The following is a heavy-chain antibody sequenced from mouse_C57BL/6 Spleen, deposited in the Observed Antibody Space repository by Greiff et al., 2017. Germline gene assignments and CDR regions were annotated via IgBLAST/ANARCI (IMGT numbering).Heavy chain of an antibody. CDR2: IYPRDGST. Sequence: VTLMESDAELVKPGASVKISCKVSGYTFTDHTIHWMKQRPEQGLEWIGYIYPRDGSTKYNEKFKGKATLTADKSSSTAYMQHNILTSEDSEVYFCANYDYDPDYAMDYWGQGTSVTVSS. D-gene: IGHD2-4*01. V-gene: IGHV1-78*01. J-gene: IGHJ4*01. CDR1: GYTFTDHT. CDR3: ANYDYDPDYAMDY.